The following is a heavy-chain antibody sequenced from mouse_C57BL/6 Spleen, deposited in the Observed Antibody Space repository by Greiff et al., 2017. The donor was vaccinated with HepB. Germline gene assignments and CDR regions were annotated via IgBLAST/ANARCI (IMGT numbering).Heavy chain of an antibody. Sequence: EVMLVESGGDLVKPGGSLKLSCAASGFTFSSYGMSWVRQTPDKRLEWVATISSGGSYTYYPDSVKGRFTISRDNAKNTLYLQMSSLKSEDTAMYYGARQGYGSSPYYAMDYWGQGTSVTVSS. V-gene: IGHV5-6*02. D-gene: IGHD1-1*01. CDR2: ISSGGSYT. CDR3: ARQGYGSSPYYAMDY. CDR1: GFTFSSYG. J-gene: IGHJ4*01.